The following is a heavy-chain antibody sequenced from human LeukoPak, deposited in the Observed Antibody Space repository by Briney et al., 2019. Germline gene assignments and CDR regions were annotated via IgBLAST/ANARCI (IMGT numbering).Heavy chain of an antibody. CDR2: IYYSGST. J-gene: IGHJ5*02. Sequence: SETLSLTCTVSGGSISSYYWSWIRQPPGKGLEWIGYIYYSGSTNYNSSLKSRVTISVDTSKNQFSLKLSSVTAADTAVYYCASLRGVTTSWGQGTLVTVSS. D-gene: IGHD4-17*01. V-gene: IGHV4-59*08. CDR1: GGSISSYY. CDR3: ASLRGVTTS.